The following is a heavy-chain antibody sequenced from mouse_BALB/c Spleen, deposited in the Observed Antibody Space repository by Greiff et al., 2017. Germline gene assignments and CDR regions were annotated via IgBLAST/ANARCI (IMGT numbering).Heavy chain of an antibody. CDR1: GFTFSSFG. CDR3: ARWGTRNYFDY. D-gene: IGHD3-3*01. Sequence: EVQLVESGGGLVQPGGSRKLSCAASGFTFSSFGMHWVRQAPEKGLEWVAYISSGSSTIYYADTVKGRFTISRDNPKNTLFLQMTSLRSEDTAMYYCARWGTRNYFDYWGQGTTLTVSS. J-gene: IGHJ2*01. CDR2: ISSGSSTI. V-gene: IGHV5-17*02.